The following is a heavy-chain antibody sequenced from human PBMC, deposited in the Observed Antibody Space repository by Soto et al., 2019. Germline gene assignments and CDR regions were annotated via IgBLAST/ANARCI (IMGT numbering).Heavy chain of an antibody. Sequence: QVQLQESGPGLVKPSGTLSLTCAVSGGSISSSNWWSWVRQPPGKGLEWIAQMYHSGSTDYNPSLKSRVTISVDKSKNQFSLKLSSVTAADTAMYYCATSRAYTSGPSRGGSDYWGQGTLVTVSP. CDR2: MYHSGST. D-gene: IGHD3-10*01. CDR3: ATSRAYTSGPSRGGSDY. CDR1: GGSISSSNW. J-gene: IGHJ4*02. V-gene: IGHV4-4*02.